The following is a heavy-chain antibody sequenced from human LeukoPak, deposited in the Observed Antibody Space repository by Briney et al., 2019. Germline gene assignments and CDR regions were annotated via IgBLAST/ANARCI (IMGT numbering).Heavy chain of an antibody. CDR2: INPNSGGT. CDR3: ARDPNPTDYYDSSGYRDY. CDR1: GYTFTDYF. J-gene: IGHJ4*02. V-gene: IGHV1-2*02. D-gene: IGHD3-22*01. Sequence: ASVKVSCKASGYTFTDYFLHWVRQAPGQGLEWMGWINPNSGGTNYAQKFQGRVTMTRDTSISTAYMELSRLRSDDTAVYYCARDPNPTDYYDSSGYRDYWGQGTLVTVSS.